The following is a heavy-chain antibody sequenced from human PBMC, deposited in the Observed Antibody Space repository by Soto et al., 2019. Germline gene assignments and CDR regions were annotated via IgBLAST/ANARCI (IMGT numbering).Heavy chain of an antibody. CDR3: ARDLRSRYDNEAPSDDY. Sequence: EVQLVESGGGLVQPGGSLRLSCAASGFTVTSSYMTWVRQAPGKGLEWVSVIYGAGSTYYADSVKGRFTISRDNSKNTVYLQMSNLRAEDTAVYYCARDLRSRYDNEAPSDDYWGQGTLVTVSS. D-gene: IGHD3-9*01. CDR2: IYGAGST. V-gene: IGHV3-66*01. J-gene: IGHJ4*02. CDR1: GFTVTSSY.